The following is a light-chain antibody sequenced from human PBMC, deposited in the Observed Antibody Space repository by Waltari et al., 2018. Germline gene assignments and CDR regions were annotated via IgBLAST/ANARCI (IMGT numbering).Light chain of an antibody. CDR3: QQYDNLPRYT. CDR1: QSISGW. J-gene: IGKJ2*01. CDR2: DVS. V-gene: IGKV1-5*01. Sequence: DILMTQSPSTLSASVGDRVTITCRASQSISGWLAWYQQQPGKAPKILISDVSSLESGVPSRFSGSGSGTKFTLTISSLQPDDFATYYCQQYDNLPRYTFGQGTKLEIK.